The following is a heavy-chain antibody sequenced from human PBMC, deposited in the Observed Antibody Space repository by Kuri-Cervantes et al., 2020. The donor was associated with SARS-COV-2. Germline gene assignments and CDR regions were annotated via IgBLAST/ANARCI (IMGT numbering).Heavy chain of an antibody. D-gene: IGHD2-21*01. V-gene: IGHV3-7*01. CDR3: AREALYCGGDCYCRGLGWFDP. CDR1: GFTFSSYW. J-gene: IGHJ5*02. CDR2: IKQDGSEK. Sequence: GESLKISCAASGFTFSSYWMSWVRQAPGKGLEWVANIKQDGSEKYYVDSVKGRFTISRDNAKNSLYLQMNSLRAGDTAVYYCAREALYCGGDCYCRGLGWFDPWGQGTLVTVSS.